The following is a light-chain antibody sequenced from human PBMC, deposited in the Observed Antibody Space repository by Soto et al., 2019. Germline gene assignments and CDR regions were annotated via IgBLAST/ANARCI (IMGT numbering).Light chain of an antibody. J-gene: IGLJ2*01. Sequence: QSVLTQPPSASGTPGQRVTISCSGSSSNIGSNYVFWYQQLPGAAPKLLIYSDDQRPSGVPDRFSGSKSGTSASLAISGLRSEDEADYYCAAWDDSLRGMIFGGGTKLTVL. CDR3: AAWDDSLRGMI. V-gene: IGLV1-47*02. CDR2: SDD. CDR1: SSNIGSNY.